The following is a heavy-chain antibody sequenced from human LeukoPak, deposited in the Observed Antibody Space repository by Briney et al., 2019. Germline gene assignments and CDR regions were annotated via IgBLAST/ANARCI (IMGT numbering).Heavy chain of an antibody. CDR1: GFTFSSYE. CDR2: ISSSGSTI. D-gene: IGHD3-9*01. CDR3: ARDTGYLDQFDY. Sequence: PGGSLRLSCAASGFTFSSYEMNWVRQAPGKGLEWVSYISSSGSTIYYADSVKGRFTISRDNAKNSLYLQMNSLRAEDTAVYYCARDTGYLDQFDYWGQGTLVTVSS. J-gene: IGHJ4*02. V-gene: IGHV3-48*03.